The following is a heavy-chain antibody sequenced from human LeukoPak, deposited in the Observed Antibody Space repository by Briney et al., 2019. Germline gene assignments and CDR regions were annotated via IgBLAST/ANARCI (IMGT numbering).Heavy chain of an antibody. V-gene: IGHV3-11*01. D-gene: IGHD1-26*01. CDR3: ARDCSSWEWGLLEDY. Sequence: PGGSLRLSCAASGFTFSDYYMSRIRQAPGKGLESVSYISSSGSTIYYADSVKGRFTISRDNAKNSLYLQMNSLRAEDTAVYYCARDCSSWEWGLLEDYWGQGTLVTVSS. J-gene: IGHJ4*02. CDR2: ISSSGSTI. CDR1: GFTFSDYY.